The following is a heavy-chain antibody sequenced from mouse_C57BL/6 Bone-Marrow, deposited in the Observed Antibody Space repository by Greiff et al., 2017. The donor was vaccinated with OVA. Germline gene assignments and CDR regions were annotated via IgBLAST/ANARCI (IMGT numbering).Heavy chain of an antibody. Sequence: EVQVVESGGGLVQSGRSLRLSCATSGFTFSDFYMEWVRQAPGKGLEWIAASRNKATDYTTEYSASVKGRFIVSRDTYEGILYLQMNAVRAEDTAIYYCERDAEEGYCEVWGTGTTVTVSS. CDR1: GFTFSDFY. CDR3: ERDAEEGYCEV. V-gene: IGHV7-1*01. J-gene: IGHJ1*03. CDR2: SRNKATDYTT.